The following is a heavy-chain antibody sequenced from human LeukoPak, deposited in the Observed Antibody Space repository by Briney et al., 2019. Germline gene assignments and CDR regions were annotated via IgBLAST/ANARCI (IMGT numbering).Heavy chain of an antibody. J-gene: IGHJ4*02. CDR1: GGSISRYY. D-gene: IGHD6-13*01. CDR3: ARRDSSSWYDYFDY. V-gene: IGHV4-59*01. Sequence: SETLSLTCAVSGGSISRYYWSWIRQPPGKGLEWIGYIYYSGSTNYNPSLKSRVTISVDTSKNQFSLKLSSVTAADTAVYYCARRDSSSWYDYFDYWGQGTLVTVSS. CDR2: IYYSGST.